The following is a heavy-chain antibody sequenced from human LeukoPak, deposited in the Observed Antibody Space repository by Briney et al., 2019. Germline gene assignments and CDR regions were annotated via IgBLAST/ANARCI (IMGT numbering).Heavy chain of an antibody. D-gene: IGHD2-2*02. Sequence: GRSLRLSCAASGFTFSSYAMHWVRQAPGKGREWVAVISYDGSNKYYADSVKGRFTISRDNSKNTLYLQMNSLRAEDTAVYYCAREVIVVVPAAIRDRPFNWFDPWGQGTLVTVSS. CDR2: ISYDGSNK. CDR3: AREVIVVVPAAIRDRPFNWFDP. J-gene: IGHJ5*02. CDR1: GFTFSSYA. V-gene: IGHV3-30-3*01.